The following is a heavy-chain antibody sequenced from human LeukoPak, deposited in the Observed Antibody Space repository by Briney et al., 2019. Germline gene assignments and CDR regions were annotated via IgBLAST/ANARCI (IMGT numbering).Heavy chain of an antibody. CDR1: GYTFTSYG. J-gene: IGHJ5*02. CDR2: INTGNGNT. D-gene: IGHD5-18*01. Sequence: ASVKVSCKASGYTFTSYGISWVRQAPGQRLEWMGWINTGNGNTKYSQKFQGRVTVTRDTSASTAYMGLSSLRSEDTAVYYCARCGYSDGWSCDHWGQGTLVTVSS. CDR3: ARCGYSDGWSCDH. V-gene: IGHV1-3*04.